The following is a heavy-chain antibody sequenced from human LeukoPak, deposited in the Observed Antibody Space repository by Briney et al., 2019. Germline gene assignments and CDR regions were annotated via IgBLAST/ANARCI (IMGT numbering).Heavy chain of an antibody. D-gene: IGHD2-15*01. CDR1: GFSFSDYD. V-gene: IGHV3-11*06. CDR2: IGSRSTYT. CDR3: ARKADYFDF. J-gene: IGHJ4*02. Sequence: GGSLRLSCASSGFSFSDYDMSWIRQAPGKGREWVSYIGSRSTYTSYADSVKGRFTISRDNDKNSLYLQMISLRAEDTVVYYCARKADYFDFWGQGTLVTVSS.